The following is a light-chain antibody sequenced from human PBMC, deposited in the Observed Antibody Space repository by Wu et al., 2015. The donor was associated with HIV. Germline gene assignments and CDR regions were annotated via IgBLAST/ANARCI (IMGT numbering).Light chain of an antibody. Sequence: SCRASQSVTSSYLAWYQQKPGQAPRLLMYGVSSRATGIPDRFSGSGSGTDFTLTISRLEPEDSAVYYCQQYGRSPGTFGQGSRLEI. CDR3: QQYGRSPGT. CDR2: GVS. V-gene: IGKV3-20*01. J-gene: IGKJ5*01. CDR1: QSVTSSY.